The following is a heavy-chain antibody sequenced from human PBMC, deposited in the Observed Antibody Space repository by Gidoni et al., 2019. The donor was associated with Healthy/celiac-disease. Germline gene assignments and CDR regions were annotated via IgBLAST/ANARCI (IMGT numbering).Heavy chain of an antibody. CDR2: INHSGST. D-gene: IGHD2-2*02. V-gene: IGHV4-34*01. CDR3: ARVPRYCSSTSCYTAAFDI. CDR1: GGSFSGYY. Sequence: QVQLQQWGAGLLKPSETLSLTCAVYGGSFSGYYWSWIRQPPGKGLEWIGEINHSGSTNYNPSLKSRVTISVDTSKNQFSLKLSSVTAADTAVYYCARVPRYCSSTSCYTAAFDIWGQGTMVTVSS. J-gene: IGHJ3*02.